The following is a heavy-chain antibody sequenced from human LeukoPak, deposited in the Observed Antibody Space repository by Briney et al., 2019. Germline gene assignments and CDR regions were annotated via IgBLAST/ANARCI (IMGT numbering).Heavy chain of an antibody. V-gene: IGHV4-34*01. CDR3: AIFPVTTEAFDY. D-gene: IGHD4-17*01. CDR2: INHSGST. Sequence: SETLSLTCAVYGGSFSGYYWSWIRQPPGKGLEWIGEINHSGSTNYNPSLKSRVTISVDTSKNQFSLKLSSVTAADTAVYYCAIFPVTTEAFDYWGQGTLVTVSS. J-gene: IGHJ4*02. CDR1: GGSFSGYY.